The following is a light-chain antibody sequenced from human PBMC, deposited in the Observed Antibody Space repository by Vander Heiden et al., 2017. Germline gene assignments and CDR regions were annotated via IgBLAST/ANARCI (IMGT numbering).Light chain of an antibody. V-gene: IGKV4-1*01. CDR1: QSVLYSSNNKNC. Sequence: DIVLTQSPDSLAVSLGARSTSNCKSSQSVLYSSNNKNCVACHQQKPEQPPKLLIYWASTRESGLPDRFSGSGSGTDFTLTISSLQAEDVAVYYCQQEYTTPYTFGQGTKVEIK. CDR3: QQEYTTPYT. J-gene: IGKJ2*01. CDR2: WAS.